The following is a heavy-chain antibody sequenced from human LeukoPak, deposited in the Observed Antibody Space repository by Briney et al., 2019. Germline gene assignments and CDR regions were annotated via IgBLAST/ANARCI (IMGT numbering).Heavy chain of an antibody. CDR2: IIPIFGTA. J-gene: IGHJ4*02. Sequence: GSSVKVSCKASGGTFSSYAISWVRQAPGQGLEWMGGIIPIFGTANYAQKFQGRVTITADESTSTAYMELSSLRSEDTAVYYCARSPEHYDILTGYARGYFDHWGQGTLVTVSS. CDR1: GGTFSSYA. V-gene: IGHV1-69*01. D-gene: IGHD3-9*01. CDR3: ARSPEHYDILTGYARGYFDH.